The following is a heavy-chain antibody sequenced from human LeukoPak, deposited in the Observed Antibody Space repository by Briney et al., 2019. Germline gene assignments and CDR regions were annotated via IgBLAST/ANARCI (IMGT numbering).Heavy chain of an antibody. D-gene: IGHD5-18*01. Sequence: SETLSLTCTVSGGSISSYYWSWIRQPPGKGLEWIGYIYYSGSTNYNPSLKSRVTISVNTSKNQFSLKLSSVTAADTAVYYCARLKVEGYSYDDYYYGMDAWGQGTTVTVSS. CDR2: IYYSGST. CDR3: ARLKVEGYSYDDYYYGMDA. V-gene: IGHV4-59*08. CDR1: GGSISSYY. J-gene: IGHJ6*02.